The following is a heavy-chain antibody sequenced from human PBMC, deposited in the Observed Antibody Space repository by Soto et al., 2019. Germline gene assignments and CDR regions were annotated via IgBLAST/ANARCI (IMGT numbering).Heavy chain of an antibody. J-gene: IGHJ5*02. CDR1: GGSISSYY. Sequence: SQTLSLTCTVSGGSISSYYWNWIRQPPGKGLEWIGYIYYSGSTNYNPSLQSRVTISVDTSKNQFSLKLSSVTAADTAVYYCARDRHWYYDTNWFDPWGQGTLVTAPQ. D-gene: IGHD3-22*01. CDR2: IYYSGST. CDR3: ARDRHWYYDTNWFDP. V-gene: IGHV4-59*01.